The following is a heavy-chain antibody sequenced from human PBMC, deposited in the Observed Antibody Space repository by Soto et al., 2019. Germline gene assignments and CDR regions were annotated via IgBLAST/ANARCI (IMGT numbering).Heavy chain of an antibody. CDR2: ISYDGSNK. CDR3: AKDKDYGDSTGAFDI. J-gene: IGHJ3*02. V-gene: IGHV3-30*18. CDR1: GFTFSSYG. D-gene: IGHD4-17*01. Sequence: GGSLRLSCAASGFTFSSYGMHWVRQAPGKGLEWVAVISYDGSNKYYADSVKGRFTISRDNSKNTLYLQMNSLRAEDTAVYYCAKDKDYGDSTGAFDIWGQGTMVTVSS.